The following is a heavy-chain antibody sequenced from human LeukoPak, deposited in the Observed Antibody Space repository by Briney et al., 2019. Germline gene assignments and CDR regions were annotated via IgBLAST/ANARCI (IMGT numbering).Heavy chain of an antibody. CDR3: ARSGVVPAARGGWFDP. Sequence: PSETLSLTCTVSGGSISSYYWSWIRQPPGKGLEWIGYIYYSGSTNYNPSLKSRVTISVDTSKNQFSLKLSSMTAADTAVYYCARSGVVPAARGGWFDPWGQGTLVTVSS. CDR1: GGSISSYY. D-gene: IGHD2-2*01. CDR2: IYYSGST. J-gene: IGHJ5*02. V-gene: IGHV4-59*12.